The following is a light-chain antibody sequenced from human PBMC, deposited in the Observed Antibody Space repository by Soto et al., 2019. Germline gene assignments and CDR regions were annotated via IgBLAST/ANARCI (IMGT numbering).Light chain of an antibody. CDR2: GAS. CDR1: QSVSSN. V-gene: IGKV3-15*01. J-gene: IGKJ4*01. Sequence: EIVMTQSPATLSVSPGERANLSCRASQSVSSNLAWYQQKPGQAPRLLIYGASTRATGIPARFSGSGSGTEFTLTIGSLQSEDFAVYYCQQYNNWPLTFGGGTKVEIK. CDR3: QQYNNWPLT.